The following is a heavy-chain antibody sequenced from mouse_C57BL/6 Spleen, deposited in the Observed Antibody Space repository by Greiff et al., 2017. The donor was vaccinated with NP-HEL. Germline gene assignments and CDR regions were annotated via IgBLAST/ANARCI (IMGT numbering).Heavy chain of an antibody. Sequence: EVQLQESGGGLVKPGGSLKLSCAASGFTFSSYAMSWVRQTPEKRLEWVATISDGGSYTYYPDNVKGRFTISRDNAKNNLYLQMSHLKSEDTAMYYCARAEAYAMDYWGQGTSVTVSS. CDR2: ISDGGSYT. J-gene: IGHJ4*01. V-gene: IGHV5-4*01. CDR1: GFTFSSYA. CDR3: ARAEAYAMDY.